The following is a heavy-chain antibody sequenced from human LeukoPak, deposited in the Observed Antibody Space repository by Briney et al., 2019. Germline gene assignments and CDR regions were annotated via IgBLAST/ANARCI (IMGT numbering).Heavy chain of an antibody. J-gene: IGHJ4*02. V-gene: IGHV3-23*01. Sequence: PAGSLRLSCAASGFIFSDYTMSWVRQAPGNGLVWVAGISGTGYSPDYTDSVKGRFTIFRDNSKNTLYLQMIGLRAEDTAIYYCAKGRPSRLFDYWGQGTLVSVS. CDR1: GFIFSDYT. CDR3: AKGRPSRLFDY. CDR2: ISGTGYSP.